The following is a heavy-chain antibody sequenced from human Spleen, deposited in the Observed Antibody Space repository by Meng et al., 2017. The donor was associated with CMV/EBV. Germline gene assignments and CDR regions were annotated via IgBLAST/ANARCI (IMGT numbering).Heavy chain of an antibody. CDR3: AKGGCSSTSCYYYYGMDV. CDR1: GFTFSSYA. J-gene: IGHJ6*02. V-gene: IGHV3-23*01. Sequence: LSLTCAASGFTFSSYAMSWVRQAPGKGLEWVSAISGSGGSTYYADSVKGRFTISRDNSKNTLYLQMNSLRAEDTAVYYCAKGGCSSTSCYYYYGMDVWGQGTTVTVSS. CDR2: ISGSGGST. D-gene: IGHD2-2*01.